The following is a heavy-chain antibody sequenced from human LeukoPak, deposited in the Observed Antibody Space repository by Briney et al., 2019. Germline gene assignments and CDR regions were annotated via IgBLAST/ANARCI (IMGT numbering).Heavy chain of an antibody. J-gene: IGHJ4*02. V-gene: IGHV1-2*06. Sequence: ASVKVSCKASGYTFSGYYMHWVRQALGQGLEWMGRINPNSGDTNYAQKFQGRVTMTRDTSISTAYMELSRLRSDDTAVYYCARFPRKTVTTNYWGQGTLVTVSS. D-gene: IGHD4-17*01. CDR2: INPNSGDT. CDR3: ARFPRKTVTTNY. CDR1: GYTFSGYY.